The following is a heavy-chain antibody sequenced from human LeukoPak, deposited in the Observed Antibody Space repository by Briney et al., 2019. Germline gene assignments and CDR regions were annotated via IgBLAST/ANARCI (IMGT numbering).Heavy chain of an antibody. D-gene: IGHD2-8*01. V-gene: IGHV4-59*01. CDR2: IYYSGST. CDR1: GGSISSYY. J-gene: IGHJ4*02. Sequence: SETLSLTCTVSGGSISSYYWSWIRQPPGKGLEWIGYIYYSGSTNYNPSLKSRVTISVDTSKNQFSLKLSSVTAEDTAVYYCAETHGVPWGQGTLVTVSS. CDR3: AETHGVP.